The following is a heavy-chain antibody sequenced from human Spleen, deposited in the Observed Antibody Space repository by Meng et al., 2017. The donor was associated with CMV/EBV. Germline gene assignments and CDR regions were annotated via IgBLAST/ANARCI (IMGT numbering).Heavy chain of an antibody. CDR2: IYYGGST. J-gene: IGHJ4*02. D-gene: IGHD3-22*01. Sequence: CTVSGGSIISGGYYSSWIRQPPGKGLEWIGYIYYGGSTYYNPSLESRVTISVDTSKNQFSLKLSSVTAADTAVYYCARVSLLRYYFDYWGQGTLVTVSS. V-gene: IGHV4-31*03. CDR3: ARVSLLRYYFDY. CDR1: GGSIISGGYY.